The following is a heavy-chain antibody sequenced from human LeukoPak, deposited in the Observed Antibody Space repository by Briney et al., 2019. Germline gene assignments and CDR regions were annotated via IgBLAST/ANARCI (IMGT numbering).Heavy chain of an antibody. D-gene: IGHD4-17*01. CDR2: IYHSGST. J-gene: IGHJ4*02. V-gene: IGHV4-38-2*02. Sequence: SETLSLTCTASGYSISSGYYWGWIRQPPGKGLEWIGSIYHSGSTYYNPSLKSRVTISVDTSKNQFSLKLSSVTAADTAVYYCARVGLRAYYFDYWGQGTLVTVSS. CDR1: GYSISSGYY. CDR3: ARVGLRAYYFDY.